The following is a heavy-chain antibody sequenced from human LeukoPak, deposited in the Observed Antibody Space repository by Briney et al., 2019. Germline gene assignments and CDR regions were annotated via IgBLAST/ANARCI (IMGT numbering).Heavy chain of an antibody. V-gene: IGHV4-4*07. CDR2: IYTSGST. CDR1: GGSISGYY. Sequence: PSETLSLTCIVSGGSISGYYWSWIRQPAGKGLEWIGRIYTSGSTNYNPSLKSRVTISVDTSKNQFSLKLSSVTAADTAVYYCAREDKYSSSWYYFQHWGQGTLVTVSS. CDR3: AREDKYSSSWYYFQH. J-gene: IGHJ1*01. D-gene: IGHD6-13*01.